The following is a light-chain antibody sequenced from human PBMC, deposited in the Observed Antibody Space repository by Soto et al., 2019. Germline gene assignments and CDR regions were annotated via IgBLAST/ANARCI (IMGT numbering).Light chain of an antibody. CDR1: QSVSSN. Sequence: MVLRGPRGILTVSQGEVEGQCVSASQSVSSNLAWYQQKPGQAPRLLIYGASTRATGIPARFSGSGSGTEFTLTLCCLQSEDFAVYSCQEYNNWAPWRVGQGTKVDIK. CDR2: GAS. CDR3: QEYNNWAPWR. V-gene: IGKV3-15*01. J-gene: IGKJ1*01.